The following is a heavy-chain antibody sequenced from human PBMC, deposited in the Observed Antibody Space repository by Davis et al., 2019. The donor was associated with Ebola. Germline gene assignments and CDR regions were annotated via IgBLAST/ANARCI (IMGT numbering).Heavy chain of an antibody. V-gene: IGHV1-69*04. J-gene: IGHJ6*02. CDR2: IIPILGIA. CDR3: ARELAIASRHYTYYSAMDV. CDR1: AGTISSYA. Sequence: SVLVSCKASAGTISSYAISWVRQAPGQGLEWMGRIIPILGIANYAQKFQGRVTITADKSTSTAYMELSNLRSADTAVYYCARELAIASRHYTYYSAMDVWGQGTTVTVSS. D-gene: IGHD2-2*02.